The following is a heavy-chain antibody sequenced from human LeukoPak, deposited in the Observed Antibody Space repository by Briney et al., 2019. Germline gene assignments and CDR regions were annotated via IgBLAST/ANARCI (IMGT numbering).Heavy chain of an antibody. CDR2: IYPGDSDT. D-gene: IGHD5-18*01. V-gene: IGHV5-51*01. J-gene: IGHJ5*02. CDR1: GYSFSDFW. CDR3: ARSWAMAQNLDS. Sequence: GEPLKISCKGSGYSFSDFWIAWVRQMPGQGLEWMGIIYPGDSDTRYSPFIQGQVTISADKYISTDYLQWSSLKASDTAMYYCARSWAMAQNLDSWGQGTLVTVSS.